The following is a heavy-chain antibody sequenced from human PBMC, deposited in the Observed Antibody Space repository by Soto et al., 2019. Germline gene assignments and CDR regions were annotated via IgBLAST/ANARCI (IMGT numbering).Heavy chain of an antibody. CDR2: IKSKTDGGTT. J-gene: IGHJ4*02. D-gene: IGHD4-17*01. V-gene: IGHV3-15*07. CDR1: GFTFSNAW. Sequence: GGSLRLSCAASGFTFSNAWMNWVRQAPGKGLEWVGRIKSKTDGGTTDYAAPVKGRFTISRDDSKNTLYLQMNSLKTEDTAVYYCTTDQDDYGDDYDYWGQGTLVTVSS. CDR3: TTDQDDYGDDYDY.